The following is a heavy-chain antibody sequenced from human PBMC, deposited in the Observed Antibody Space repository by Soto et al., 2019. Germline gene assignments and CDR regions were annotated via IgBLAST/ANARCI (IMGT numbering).Heavy chain of an antibody. CDR3: ARKVDDCYSG. Sequence: SVKVSCKASGGTFSSYAISWVRQAPGQGLEWMGGIIPIFGTANYAQKFQGRVTITADESTSTDYMALSSLGSEDTAVYYCARKVDDCYSGWGQGTLVTVSS. D-gene: IGHD2-21*02. CDR1: GGTFSSYA. J-gene: IGHJ4*02. V-gene: IGHV1-69*13. CDR2: IIPIFGTA.